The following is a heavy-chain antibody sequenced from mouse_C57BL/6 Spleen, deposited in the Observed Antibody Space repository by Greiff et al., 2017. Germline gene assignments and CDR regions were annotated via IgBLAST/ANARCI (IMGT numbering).Heavy chain of an antibody. CDR2: IHPNSGRT. Sequence: QVQLQQPGAELVKPGASVKLSCLASGYTFTSYWMHWVKQRPGQGLEWIGMIHPNSGRTNYNEKFKSKATLTVDKSSSTAYMQRSSLTAEDSAVYCCAREHDGYWFANWGQGTLITVSA. J-gene: IGHJ3*01. V-gene: IGHV1-64*01. CDR3: AREHDGYWFAN. D-gene: IGHD2-3*01. CDR1: GYTFTSYW.